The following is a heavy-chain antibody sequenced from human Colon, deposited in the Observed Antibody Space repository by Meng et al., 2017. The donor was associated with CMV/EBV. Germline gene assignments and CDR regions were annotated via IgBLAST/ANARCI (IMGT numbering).Heavy chain of an antibody. CDR1: ECTCSSYT. J-gene: IGHJ5*02. CDR3: ASLVAAGTWRWIDP. D-gene: IGHD6-13*01. CDR2: ISSSSSHI. Sequence: VSLCDSVCLLIKPGVSLIFSWSSSECTCSSYTMNWVRQAPRKGLEWVSSISSSSSHIYYADSVKGRFTISRDNAKNSLYLQMNSLRAEDTAVYYCASLVAAGTWRWIDPWGQGTLVTVSS. V-gene: IGHV3-21*06.